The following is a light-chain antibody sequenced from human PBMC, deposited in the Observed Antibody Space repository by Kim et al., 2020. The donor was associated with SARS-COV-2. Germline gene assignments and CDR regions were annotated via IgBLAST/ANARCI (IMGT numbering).Light chain of an antibody. CDR2: GAS. CDR3: QQYGSTPRT. V-gene: IGKV3-20*01. CDR1: QSISST. Sequence: LSPGERATLSCRASQSISSTLAWYQQKPGQAPRLLIYGASSRATGIPDRFSGSGSGTDFTLTISRLEPEDFAVYYCQQYGSTPRTFGQGTKVDIK. J-gene: IGKJ1*01.